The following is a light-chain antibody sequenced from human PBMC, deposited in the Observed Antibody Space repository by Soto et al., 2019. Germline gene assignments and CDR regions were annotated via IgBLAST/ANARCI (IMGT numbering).Light chain of an antibody. CDR3: SSYTSSSTLV. J-gene: IGLJ1*01. CDR2: EVS. Sequence: QSALTQPASVSGSPGQSITISCTGTSSDVGGYNYVSWYQQHPGKAPKLMIYEVSNRPSGVSNRFSGSKSGNTASLTISGLQPEDEADYYCSSYTSSSTLVFGTGTSSPS. V-gene: IGLV2-14*01. CDR1: SSDVGGYNY.